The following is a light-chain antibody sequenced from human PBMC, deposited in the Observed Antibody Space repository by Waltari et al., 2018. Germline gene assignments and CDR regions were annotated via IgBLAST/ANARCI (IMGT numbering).Light chain of an antibody. CDR2: LNSDGSH. V-gene: IGLV4-69*01. J-gene: IGLJ3*02. Sequence: QLVLTQSPSASASLGASVKLTCTLSSGHSSYAIAWHTQQPEKGPQYLMKLNSDGSHSKGDGIPDRFSGSSSGAERYLTISSLQSEDEADYYCQTWGTGIWVFGGGTKLTVL. CDR1: SGHSSYA. CDR3: QTWGTGIWV.